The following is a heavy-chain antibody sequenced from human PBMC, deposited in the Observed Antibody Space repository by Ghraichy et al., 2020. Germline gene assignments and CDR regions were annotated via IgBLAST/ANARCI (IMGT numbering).Heavy chain of an antibody. CDR2: ISHSGIT. CDR3: ARDSSRYQFENRKYYFDY. V-gene: IGHV4-34*01. J-gene: IGHJ4*02. CDR1: GGSFSGYY. Sequence: SETLSLTCAVYGASLSGYGGSFSGYYWTWIHQSPGKGLEWIGEISHSGITKYNPSLESRVTISRDTSKNHFSVELRSVTAADAAVYYCARDSSRYQFENRKYYFDYWGQGTLVTVPS. D-gene: IGHD6-13*01.